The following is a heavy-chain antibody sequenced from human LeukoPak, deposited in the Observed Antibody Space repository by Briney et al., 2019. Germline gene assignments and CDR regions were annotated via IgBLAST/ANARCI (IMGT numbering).Heavy chain of an antibody. Sequence: PSETLSLTCTVSGGSISSSSYYWGWIRQPPGTGLEWIGSIYYSGSTYYNPSLKSRVTISVDTSKNQFSLKLSSVTAADTAVYYYARHPLNYYYYMDVWGKGTTVTVSS. CDR3: ARHPLNYYYYMDV. V-gene: IGHV4-39*01. CDR2: IYYSGST. J-gene: IGHJ6*03. CDR1: GGSISSSSYY.